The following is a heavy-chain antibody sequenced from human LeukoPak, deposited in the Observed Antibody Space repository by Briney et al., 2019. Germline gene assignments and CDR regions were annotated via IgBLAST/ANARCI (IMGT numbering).Heavy chain of an antibody. D-gene: IGHD6-19*01. J-gene: IGHJ6*02. Sequence: SETLSLTCAVYGGSFSGYYWSWIRQPPGKGLEWIGEINHSGSTNYNPSLKSRVTISVDTSKNQFSLKLSSVTAADTAVYYCARPQWLVRSYYLGMDVWGQGTTVTVSS. CDR2: INHSGST. CDR1: GGSFSGYY. CDR3: ARPQWLVRSYYLGMDV. V-gene: IGHV4-34*01.